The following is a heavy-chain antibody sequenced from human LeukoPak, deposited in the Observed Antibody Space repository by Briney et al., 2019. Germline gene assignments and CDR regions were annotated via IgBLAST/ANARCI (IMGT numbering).Heavy chain of an antibody. D-gene: IGHD2-15*01. Sequence: GASVKVSCKASGGTFSSYAISWVRQAPGQGLEWMGGIIPIFGTANYAQKFQGRVTITADESTSTAYMELSSLRSEDTAVYYRARKSCSGGSCYSYYFDYWGQGTLVTVSS. CDR1: GGTFSSYA. J-gene: IGHJ4*02. CDR3: ARKSCSGGSCYSYYFDY. V-gene: IGHV1-69*13. CDR2: IIPIFGTA.